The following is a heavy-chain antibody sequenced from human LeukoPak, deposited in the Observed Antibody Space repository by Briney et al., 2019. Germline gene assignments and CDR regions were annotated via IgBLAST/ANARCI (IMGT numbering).Heavy chain of an antibody. J-gene: IGHJ6*03. CDR2: IIPIFGTA. CDR1: GGTFSSYA. D-gene: IGHD3-3*01. CDR3: ARGGRAYDFRRYYYMDV. Sequence: SVKVSCKASGGTFSSYAISWVRQAPGQGLEWMGGIIPIFGTANYAQKFQGRVTITADKSTSTAYMELSSLRSEDTAVYYCARGGRAYDFRRYYYMDVWGKGTTVTVSS. V-gene: IGHV1-69*06.